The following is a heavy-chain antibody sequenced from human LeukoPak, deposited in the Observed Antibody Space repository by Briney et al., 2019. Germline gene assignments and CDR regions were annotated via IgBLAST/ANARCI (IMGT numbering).Heavy chain of an antibody. D-gene: IGHD3-22*01. J-gene: IGHJ4*02. Sequence: ASVKVSCKASGYTFTSYGISWVRQAPGQGLEWMGRISAYNGNTNYAQKLQGRVTMTTDTSTGTAYMELRSLRSDDTAVYYCARDGFPSYYYDSSGYPLFDYWGQGTLVTVSS. CDR3: ARDGFPSYYYDSSGYPLFDY. V-gene: IGHV1-18*01. CDR2: ISAYNGNT. CDR1: GYTFTSYG.